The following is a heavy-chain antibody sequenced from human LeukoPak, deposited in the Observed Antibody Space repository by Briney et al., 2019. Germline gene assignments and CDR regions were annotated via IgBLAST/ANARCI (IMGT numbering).Heavy chain of an antibody. CDR2: ISYDGSNK. J-gene: IGHJ6*02. CDR1: GFTFSSYA. V-gene: IGHV3-30*04. CDR3: ARGPYCSSTSCYTIDYYYYGMDV. D-gene: IGHD2-2*02. Sequence: TGGSLRLSCAASGFTFSSYAMHWVRQAPGKGLEWVAVISYDGSNKYYADSVKGRFTISRDNSKNTLYLQMNSLRAEDTAVYYCARGPYCSSTSCYTIDYYYYGMDVWGQGTTVTVSS.